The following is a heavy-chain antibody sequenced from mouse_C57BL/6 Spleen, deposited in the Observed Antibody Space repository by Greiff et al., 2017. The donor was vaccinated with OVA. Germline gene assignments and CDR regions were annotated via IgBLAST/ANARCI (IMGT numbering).Heavy chain of an antibody. CDR1: GYTFTSYW. CDR3: AMLNWDLDY. CDR2: IDPSDSYT. Sequence: VQLQQPGAELVRPGTSVKLSCKASGYTFTSYWMHWVKQRPGQGLEWIGVIDPSDSYTNYNQKFKGKATLTVDTSSSTAYMQLSSLTSEDSAVYYCAMLNWDLDYWGQGTTLTVSS. J-gene: IGHJ2*01. V-gene: IGHV1-59*01. D-gene: IGHD4-1*01.